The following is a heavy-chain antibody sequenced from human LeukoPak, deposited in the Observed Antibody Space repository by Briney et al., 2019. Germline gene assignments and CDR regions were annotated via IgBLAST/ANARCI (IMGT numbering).Heavy chain of an antibody. CDR1: GFKFSDHY. Sequence: GGSLRLSCAAPGFKFSDHYIDWVRQAPGKGLEWVSYISSGSSTIYYADSVKGRFTISRDNAKNSLYLQMNSLRAEDTAVYYCARGSMVRGVIRYYYYYGMDVWGQGTTVTVSS. J-gene: IGHJ6*02. V-gene: IGHV3-48*01. CDR3: ARGSMVRGVIRYYYYYGMDV. D-gene: IGHD3-10*01. CDR2: ISSGSSTI.